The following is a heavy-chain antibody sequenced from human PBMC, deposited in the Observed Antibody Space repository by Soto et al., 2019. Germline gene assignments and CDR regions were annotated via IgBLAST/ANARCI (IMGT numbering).Heavy chain of an antibody. V-gene: IGHV4-34*01. D-gene: IGHD5-12*01. CDR1: GGSFSGYY. J-gene: IGHJ4*02. CDR3: ARGRSVDIVATAPPEERYYFDY. CDR2: INHSGST. Sequence: PSETLSLTCAVYGGSFSGYYWSWIRQPPGKGLEWIGEINHSGSTNYNPSLKSRVTISVDTSKNQFSLKLSSVTAADTAVYYCARGRSVDIVATAPPEERYYFDYWGQGTLVTVSS.